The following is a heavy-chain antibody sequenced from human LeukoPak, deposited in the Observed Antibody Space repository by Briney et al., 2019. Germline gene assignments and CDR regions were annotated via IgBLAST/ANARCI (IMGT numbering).Heavy chain of an antibody. CDR1: GGSISSGSYY. CDR2: IYTSGST. J-gene: IGHJ5*02. CDR3: ARGDYSSSWYEYNWFDP. Sequence: SQTLSLTCTVSGGSISSGSYYWSWIRQPAGKGLEWIGRIYTSGSTNYNPSLKSRVTISVDTSKNQFSLKLSSVTAADTAVYYCARGDYSSSWYEYNWFDPWGQGTLVTVSS. V-gene: IGHV4-61*02. D-gene: IGHD6-13*01.